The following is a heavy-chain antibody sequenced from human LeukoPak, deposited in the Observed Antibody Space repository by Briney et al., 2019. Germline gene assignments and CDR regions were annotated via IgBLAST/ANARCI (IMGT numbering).Heavy chain of an antibody. CDR3: AKDRRYSSGWYYFDY. CDR1: GFTFRSYA. J-gene: IGHJ4*02. CDR2: ISGSGGST. V-gene: IGHV3-23*01. Sequence: SGGSLRLSYAASGFTFRSYAMSWVRQAPGKGLEWVSAISGSGGSTYYADSVKGRFTISRDNSKNTLYLQMNSLRAEDTAVYYCAKDRRYSSGWYYFDYWGQGTLVTVSS. D-gene: IGHD6-19*01.